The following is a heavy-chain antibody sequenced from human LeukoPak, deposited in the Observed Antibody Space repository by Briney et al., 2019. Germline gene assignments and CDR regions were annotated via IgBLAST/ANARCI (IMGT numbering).Heavy chain of an antibody. D-gene: IGHD1-26*01. V-gene: IGHV3-11*01. J-gene: IGHJ4*02. CDR2: ISSSGTTI. CDR3: AKEYTGTFSPFPSYFDN. Sequence: GGSLRLSCAASGFTFSDYYMSWIRQAPGKGLEWVSYISSSGTTIYYADSVKGRFTISRDNSKNTLYLQMNSLRAEDTAIYYCAKEYTGTFSPFPSYFDNWGQGTLVTVSS. CDR1: GFTFSDYY.